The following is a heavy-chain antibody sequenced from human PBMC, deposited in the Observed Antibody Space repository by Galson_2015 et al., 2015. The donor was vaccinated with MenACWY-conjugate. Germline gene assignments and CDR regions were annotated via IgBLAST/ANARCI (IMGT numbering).Heavy chain of an antibody. Sequence: SLRLSCAVSGFTFSSHAMHWVRQAPGEGLEWVAVIWYDGTINYYGDSVKGRFTISRDNSRNTVYLQMNGLRVEDTAIYYCARDPRTSGWLGYYFDYWGQGTLVTVSS. CDR1: GFTFSSHA. CDR2: IWYDGTIN. J-gene: IGHJ4*02. D-gene: IGHD6-19*01. V-gene: IGHV3-33*01. CDR3: ARDPRTSGWLGYYFDY.